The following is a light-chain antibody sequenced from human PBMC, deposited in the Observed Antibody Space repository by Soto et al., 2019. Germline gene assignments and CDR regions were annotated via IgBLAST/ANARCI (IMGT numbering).Light chain of an antibody. J-gene: IGLJ2*01. Sequence: QLVLTQSSSASASLESSVKLTCTLSSGHSSYIIAWHQQQPGKAPRYLMKLEGSGSYNKGSGVPDRFSGSSSGADRYLTISNLQSEDEADYYCETWDSKVFGGGTKLTVL. CDR3: ETWDSKV. CDR1: SGHSSYI. V-gene: IGLV4-60*03. CDR2: LEGSGSY.